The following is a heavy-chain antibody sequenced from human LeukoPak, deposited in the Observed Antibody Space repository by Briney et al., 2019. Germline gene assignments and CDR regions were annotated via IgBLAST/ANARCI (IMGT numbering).Heavy chain of an antibody. J-gene: IGHJ3*02. CDR2: INHSGST. CDR3: ARDPSSSWTAAFDI. D-gene: IGHD6-13*01. Sequence: SETLSLTCAVYGGSSSGYYWSWIRQPPGKGLGWIGEINHSGSTNCNPSLKSRVTISVDTSKNQFSLKVNSVSAADTAVYYCARDPSSSWTAAFDIWGQGTTVTVSS. CDR1: GGSSSGYY. V-gene: IGHV4-34*01.